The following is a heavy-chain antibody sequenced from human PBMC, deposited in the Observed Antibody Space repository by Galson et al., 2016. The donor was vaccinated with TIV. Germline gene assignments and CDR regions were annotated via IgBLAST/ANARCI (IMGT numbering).Heavy chain of an antibody. J-gene: IGHJ4*02. Sequence: SVKVSCKATGGTFISYTLSWVRQAPGQGLEWMGGIIPVLGMTNYAQNFQGRVTITADRSTGPAYLELSRLKPGDTAVYYCARADSVDISSTEYWGQGTLVTVSS. D-gene: IGHD2-15*01. CDR1: GGTFISYT. CDR3: ARADSVDISSTEY. CDR2: IIPVLGMT. V-gene: IGHV1-69*10.